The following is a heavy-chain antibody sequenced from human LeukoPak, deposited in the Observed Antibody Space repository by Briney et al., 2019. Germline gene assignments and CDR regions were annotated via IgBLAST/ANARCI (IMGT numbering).Heavy chain of an antibody. CDR3: ARATLIEAVAGTRGLFY. J-gene: IGHJ4*02. Sequence: GGSLRLSCAASRFTFSSYAMSWVRQAPGKGLEWVAVISYDGSNKHYADSVKGRFTISRDNSKNTLYLQMNSLRAEDTAVYYCARATLIEAVAGTRGLFYWGQGTLVTVSS. CDR1: RFTFSSYA. V-gene: IGHV3-30-3*01. D-gene: IGHD6-19*01. CDR2: ISYDGSNK.